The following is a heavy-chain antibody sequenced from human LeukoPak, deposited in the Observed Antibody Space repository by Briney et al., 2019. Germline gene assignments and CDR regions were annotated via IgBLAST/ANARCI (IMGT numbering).Heavy chain of an antibody. V-gene: IGHV4-39*01. Sequence: KPSETLSLTCTVSGGSISSSYYYWGWIRQPPGTGLEWIGTIYYSGSTYYNPSLKSRVTIAVDTSKNQFSLKLSSVTAADTAVYYCARHQAYYDSSGPWGQGTLVTVSS. CDR2: IYYSGST. D-gene: IGHD3-22*01. CDR3: ARHQAYYDSSGP. CDR1: GGSISSSYYY. J-gene: IGHJ5*02.